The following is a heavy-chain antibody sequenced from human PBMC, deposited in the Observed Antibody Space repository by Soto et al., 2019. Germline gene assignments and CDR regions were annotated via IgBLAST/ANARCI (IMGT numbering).Heavy chain of an antibody. V-gene: IGHV3-11*06. CDR2: ISSSSSYT. D-gene: IGHD6-13*01. CDR3: ARDQDSSSYDY. J-gene: IGHJ4*02. Sequence: PGGSLRLSCAASGFTFSDYYMSWIRQAPGKGLEWVSYISSSSSYTNYADSVKGRFTISRDNAKNSLYLQMNSLTAEDTAVYYCARDQDSSSYDYWGQGTLVTVSS. CDR1: GFTFSDYY.